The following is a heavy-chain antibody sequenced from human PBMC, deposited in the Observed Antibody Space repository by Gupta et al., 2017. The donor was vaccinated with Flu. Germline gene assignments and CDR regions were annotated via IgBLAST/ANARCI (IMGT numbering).Heavy chain of an antibody. CDR3: AREKFCHTTTCYRYFDP. CDR2: VNPHSGSK. D-gene: IGHD2-2*02. V-gene: IGHV1-2*06. J-gene: IGHJ5*02. CDR1: GYRFSAYS. Sequence: VQLVQSGAEVKKPGAPVKVSCKASGYRFSAYSIPWVRQAPGQGLGWMGRVNPHSGSKNYQQKLQGRVTITEDSSLTTAYMELSRLTSDDTAVYYCAREKFCHTTTCYRYFDPWGQGTLVTVSS.